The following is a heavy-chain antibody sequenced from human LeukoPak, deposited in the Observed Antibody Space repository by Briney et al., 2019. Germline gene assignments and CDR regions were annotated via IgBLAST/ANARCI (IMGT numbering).Heavy chain of an antibody. V-gene: IGHV3-20*04. CDR3: ARDLGRYAFDI. CDR1: GFTFDDYG. J-gene: IGHJ3*02. Sequence: GGSLRLSCAASGFTFDDYGMSWVRQAPGKGLERVSGINWNGGSTGYADSVKGRFTISRDNAKNSLYLRMNSLRAEDTALYYCARDLGRYAFDIWGQGTMVTVSS. D-gene: IGHD1-1*01. CDR2: INWNGGST.